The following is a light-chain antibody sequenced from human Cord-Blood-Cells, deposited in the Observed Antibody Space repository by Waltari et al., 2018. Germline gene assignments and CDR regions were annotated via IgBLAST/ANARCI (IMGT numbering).Light chain of an antibody. CDR1: SSDGGGYNY. CDR3: SSYAGSNNLV. CDR2: EVS. V-gene: IGLV2-8*01. Sequence: QSALTQPPSASGSPGQSVTISCTGTSSDGGGYNYVSWYQQHPGKAPNLMIYEVSKRPSGVPDRFSGSKSGNTASLTVSGLQAEDEADYYCSSYAGSNNLVFGGGTKLTVL. J-gene: IGLJ3*02.